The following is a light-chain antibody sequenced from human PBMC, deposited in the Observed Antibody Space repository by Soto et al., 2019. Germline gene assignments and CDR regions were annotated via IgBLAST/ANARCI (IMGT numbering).Light chain of an antibody. CDR3: QQRSNWPG. CDR1: QSVSSY. V-gene: IGKV3-11*01. CDR2: DAS. Sequence: EIVLTQSPATLSLSPGERATLSCRASQSVSSYLAWYQQKPGQAPRLLIYDASNRATGIPARFSGSGSGTDFALTISRLGPEDFAVYYCQQRSNWPGFGQGTKVEIK. J-gene: IGKJ1*01.